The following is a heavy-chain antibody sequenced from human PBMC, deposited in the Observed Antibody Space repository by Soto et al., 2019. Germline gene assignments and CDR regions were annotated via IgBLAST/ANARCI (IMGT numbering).Heavy chain of an antibody. CDR3: EKDGAR. J-gene: IGHJ1*01. Sequence: GGSLRLSCAASGFTFSSYAMSWVRQAPGKGREWVSAISGSGGSTYYADSVKGRFTIFRDNSKNTVYLQMNSLRAEDTAGYYWEKDGARWGQGTLVTVSS. CDR2: ISGSGGST. V-gene: IGHV3-23*01. D-gene: IGHD6-6*01. CDR1: GFTFSSYA.